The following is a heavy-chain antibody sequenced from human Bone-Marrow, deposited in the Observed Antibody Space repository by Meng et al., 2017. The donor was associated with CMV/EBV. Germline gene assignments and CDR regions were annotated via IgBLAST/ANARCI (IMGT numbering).Heavy chain of an antibody. CDR1: GGSFSGYY. Sequence: GSLRLSCTVYGGSFSGYYWTWIRQPPGKGLEWIGEINHSGVTNQNPSLKSRVTISVDTSKKQFSLRVSSVTAADTAVYYCTRGRFCTTTECYTGRKWFDPWGQGTLVNVSS. D-gene: IGHD2-2*02. CDR3: TRGRFCTTTECYTGRKWFDP. J-gene: IGHJ5*02. V-gene: IGHV4-34*01. CDR2: INHSGVT.